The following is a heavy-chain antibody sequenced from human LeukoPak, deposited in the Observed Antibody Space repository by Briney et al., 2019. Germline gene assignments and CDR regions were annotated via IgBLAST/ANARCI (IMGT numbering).Heavy chain of an antibody. J-gene: IGHJ4*02. Sequence: GGSLRLSCAASGFTFNSYAMSWVRQAPGKGLEWVSAISGSGGSTYYADSVKGRFTISRDNSKNTLYLQMNSRRAEDRAVYYCAKDPYGSGTIDYWGQGTPVTVSS. CDR3: AKDPYGSGTIDY. CDR1: GFTFNSYA. CDR2: ISGSGGST. D-gene: IGHD3-10*01. V-gene: IGHV3-23*01.